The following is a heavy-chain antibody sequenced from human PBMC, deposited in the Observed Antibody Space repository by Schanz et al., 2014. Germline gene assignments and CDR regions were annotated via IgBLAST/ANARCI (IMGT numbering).Heavy chain of an antibody. Sequence: QVQLVQSGGEVKKPGASATVSCKASGYTFNNHGISWVRQAPGQGLEWMGWISPYNGHTEYGKKFQGRFTMTTDTSTTTAYLELRSLTADDTAVFYCARGLHYDVETSVRSYDAFDFWGQGTKVTVSP. CDR2: ISPYNGHT. CDR1: GYTFNNHG. V-gene: IGHV1-18*01. J-gene: IGHJ3*01. D-gene: IGHD3-10*02. CDR3: ARGLHYDVETSVRSYDAFDF.